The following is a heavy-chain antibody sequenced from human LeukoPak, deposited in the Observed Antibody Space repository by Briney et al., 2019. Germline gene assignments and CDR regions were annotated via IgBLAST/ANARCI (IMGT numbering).Heavy chain of an antibody. CDR3: GFGYYYDSSGYQPNAFDI. CDR2: VSDSGGVT. CDR1: GFTFSTYA. Sequence: GGSLRLSCAASGFTFSTYAMTWVRQAPGKGLEWVSSVSDSGGVTFYTDSVKGRFTISRDNAKNTLYLQMNSLRAEDTAVYYCGFGYYYDSSGYQPNAFDIWGQGTMVTVSS. D-gene: IGHD3-22*01. J-gene: IGHJ3*02. V-gene: IGHV3-23*01.